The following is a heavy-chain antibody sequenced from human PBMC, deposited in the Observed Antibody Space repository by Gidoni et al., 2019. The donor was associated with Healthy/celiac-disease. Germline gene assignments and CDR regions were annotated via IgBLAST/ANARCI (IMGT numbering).Heavy chain of an antibody. CDR2: ISYDGSNK. CDR3: ARDPIPGGMDV. D-gene: IGHD2-21*01. V-gene: IGHV3-30*04. CDR1: GFPFSSYA. J-gene: IGHJ6*02. Sequence: QVQLVESGGGVVQPGRSLRLSFASSGFPFSSYAMHLVRQAPGKGLEWVAVISYDGSNKYYADSVKCRFTISRDNSKNTLYLQMNSLRAEDTAVYYCARDPIPGGMDVWGQGPTVTVSS.